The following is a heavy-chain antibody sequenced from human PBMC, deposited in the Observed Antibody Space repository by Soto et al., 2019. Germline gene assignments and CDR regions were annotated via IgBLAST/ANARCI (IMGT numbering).Heavy chain of an antibody. CDR3: ARGGGGYCSGGSCRVFDY. CDR2: IYYSGST. V-gene: IGHV4-59*01. D-gene: IGHD2-15*01. CDR1: GGSISSYY. Sequence: QVQLQESGPGLVKPSETLSLTCTVSGGSISSYYWSWIRQPPGKGLVWIGYIYYSGSTNYNPSLKRRVTISVDTSKNQFSLKLSSVTAADTAVYYCARGGGGYCSGGSCRVFDYWGQGTLVTVSS. J-gene: IGHJ4*02.